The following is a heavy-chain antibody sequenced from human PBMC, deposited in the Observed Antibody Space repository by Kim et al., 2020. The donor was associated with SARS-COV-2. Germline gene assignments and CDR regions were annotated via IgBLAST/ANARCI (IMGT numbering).Heavy chain of an antibody. CDR3: APRRWLDP. J-gene: IGHJ5*02. CDR2: SGDNT. V-gene: IGHV3-23*01. Sequence: SGDNTYYAPSVNGRFTISRDNSKNTLYLQMNSLGADDTAIYYCAPRRWLDPWGQGTLVTVSS.